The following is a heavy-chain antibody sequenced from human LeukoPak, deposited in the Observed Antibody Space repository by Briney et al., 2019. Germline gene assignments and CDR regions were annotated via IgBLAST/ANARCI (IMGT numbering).Heavy chain of an antibody. CDR3: ARGSDFGDY. CDR2: INHSGST. V-gene: IGHV4-34*01. CDR1: GESFSGHY. D-gene: IGHD2-21*01. J-gene: IGHJ4*02. Sequence: SETLSLTCAVFGESFSGHYWSWIRQPPGKGLEWIGEINHSGSTNYNPSLKSRVTISVDMSKNQFSLKLSSVTAADTAVYYCARGSDFGDYWGQGTLVTVSS.